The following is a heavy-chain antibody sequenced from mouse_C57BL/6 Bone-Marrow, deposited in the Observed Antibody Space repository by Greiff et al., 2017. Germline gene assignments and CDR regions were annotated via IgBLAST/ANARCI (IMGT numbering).Heavy chain of an antibody. CDR2: INPNNGGT. CDR1: GYTFTDYN. CDR3: ARERNYYGSFYWDFDV. D-gene: IGHD1-1*01. J-gene: IGHJ1*03. V-gene: IGHV1-22*01. Sequence: ELQLKESGPELVKPGASVTMSCKASGYTFTDYNMHWVKQSHGKSLEWIGYINPNNGGTSYTQQFKGTATLTVNKSSSTAYMELRSLTSEDSAVYYCARERNYYGSFYWDFDVWGTGTTVTVSS.